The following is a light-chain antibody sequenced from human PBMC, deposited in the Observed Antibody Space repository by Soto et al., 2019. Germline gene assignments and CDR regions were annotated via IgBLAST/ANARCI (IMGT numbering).Light chain of an antibody. J-gene: IGLJ2*01. V-gene: IGLV7-46*01. CDR2: DTS. CDR3: LLSDSGAGV. CDR1: TGAVTSGHY. Sequence: QAVVTQEPSLTVSPGGTVTLTCGSSTGAVTSGHYPYWFQQKPCQAPRTLIYDTSNKHSWTPARFSGSLLGGKAALTLSGAQPEDEAEYYCLLSDSGAGVFGGGTKVTVL.